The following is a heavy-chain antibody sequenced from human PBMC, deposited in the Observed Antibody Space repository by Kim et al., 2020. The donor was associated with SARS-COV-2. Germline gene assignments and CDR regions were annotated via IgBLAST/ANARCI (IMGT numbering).Heavy chain of an antibody. CDR1: GFTFTNYA. V-gene: IGHV3-64D*09. CDR3: VKDPFDY. J-gene: IGHJ4*02. CDR2: VTKNGGST. Sequence: GGSLRLSCSASGFTFTNYAMHWVRQAPGKGLEYVSTVTKNGGSTHYADSVRGRFTISRDNSKITLYLQMSSLRAEDTALYYCVKDPFDYWGPGTLVTVSS.